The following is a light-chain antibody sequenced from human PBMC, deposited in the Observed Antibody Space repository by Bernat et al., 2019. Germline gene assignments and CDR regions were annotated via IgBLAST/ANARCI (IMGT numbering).Light chain of an antibody. CDR2: EVN. Sequence: QSALTQPPSVSGSPGQSVTISCTGTSSDVGSYNRVSWYQQPPGTAPKLMIYEVNKRPSGVPDRFSGSKSGNTASLTISGLQAEDEADYYCCSFTTTTTWVFGGGTKLTVL. J-gene: IGLJ3*02. CDR1: SSDVGSYNR. V-gene: IGLV2-18*02. CDR3: CSFTTTTTWV.